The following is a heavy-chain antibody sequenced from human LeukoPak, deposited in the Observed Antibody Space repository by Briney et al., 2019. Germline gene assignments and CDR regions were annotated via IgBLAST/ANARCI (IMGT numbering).Heavy chain of an antibody. CDR3: ARDPKQLVLNYTGRRGFDP. Sequence: TSETLSLTCTVSGGSIRSSSYYWGWIRQPPGKGLEWIGSIHSSGSTYYNPSLKGRVSISVDTSKNQFSLKLSSVTAADTAVYYCARDPKQLVLNYTGRRGFDPWGQGTLVTVSS. V-gene: IGHV4-39*07. J-gene: IGHJ5*02. CDR1: GGSIRSSSYY. CDR2: IHSSGST. D-gene: IGHD6-13*01.